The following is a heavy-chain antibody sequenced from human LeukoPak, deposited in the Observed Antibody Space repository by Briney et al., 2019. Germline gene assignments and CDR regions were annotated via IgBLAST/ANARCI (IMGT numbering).Heavy chain of an antibody. CDR2: LNPSGGST. D-gene: IGHD2-15*01. CDR3: ARASPPLGYCSGGSCYSGYYYGMDV. V-gene: IGHV1-46*01. Sequence: ATVKVSCKASGYTFTSYYMHWVRQAPGQGLEWMGILNPSGGSTSYAQKFQGRVTMTRDTSTSTVYMELGSLRSEDTAVYYCARASPPLGYCSGGSCYSGYYYGMDVWGQGTTVTVSS. CDR1: GYTFTSYY. J-gene: IGHJ6*02.